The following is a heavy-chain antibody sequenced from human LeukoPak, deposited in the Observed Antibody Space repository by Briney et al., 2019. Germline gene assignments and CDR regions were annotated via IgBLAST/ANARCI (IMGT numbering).Heavy chain of an antibody. V-gene: IGHV1-2*02. D-gene: IGHD6-13*01. CDR3: ARDLLQQHLVHHWFDP. J-gene: IGHJ5*02. CDR2: INPNNGGT. Sequence: ASVKVSCKASGYTFTGYYIHWVRQAPGQGHEWMGWINPNNGGTDYAQNLQGRVTMTSDTSISTAYMELRRLRSDDTAIYYCARDLLQQHLVHHWFDPWGQGTLVTVSS. CDR1: GYTFTGYY.